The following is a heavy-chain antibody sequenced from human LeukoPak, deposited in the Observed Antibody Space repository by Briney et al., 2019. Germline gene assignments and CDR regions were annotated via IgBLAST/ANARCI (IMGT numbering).Heavy chain of an antibody. CDR2: ISAYNGNT. V-gene: IGHV1-18*01. CDR3: ARDRSVYYDFWSGYPNWFDP. CDR1: GYTFTSYG. Sequence: ASVKVSCKASGYTFTSYGISWVRQAPGQGLEWMGWISAYNGNTNYAQKFQGRVTMTRDTSISTAYMELSRLRSDDTAVYYCARDRSVYYDFWSGYPNWFDPWGQGTLVTVSS. D-gene: IGHD3-3*01. J-gene: IGHJ5*02.